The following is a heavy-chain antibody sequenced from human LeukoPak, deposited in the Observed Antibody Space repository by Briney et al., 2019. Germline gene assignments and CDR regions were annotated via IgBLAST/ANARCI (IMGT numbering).Heavy chain of an antibody. CDR3: ARGREAVAVSLTAFDI. CDR1: GGTFSSYA. V-gene: IGHV1-69*13. Sequence: SVKVSCKASGGTFSSYAISWVRQAPGQGLEWMGGIIPIFDTANYAQKFQGRVTITADESTSTAYMELSSLRSEDTAVYYCARGREAVAVSLTAFDIWGQGTMVTVSS. CDR2: IIPIFDTA. J-gene: IGHJ3*02. D-gene: IGHD6-19*01.